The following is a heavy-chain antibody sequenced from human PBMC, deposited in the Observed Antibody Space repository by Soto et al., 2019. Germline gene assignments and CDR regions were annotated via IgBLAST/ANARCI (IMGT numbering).Heavy chain of an antibody. CDR1: GGSISSYY. Sequence: SETLSLTCTVSGGSISSYYWSWIRQPAGKGLVWIGRIYTSGSTNYNPSLKSRVTMSVDTSKNQFSLKLSSVTAADTAVYYCARACSSNSCYDVFDYWGQGTLVTVS. J-gene: IGHJ4*02. V-gene: IGHV4-4*07. CDR3: ARACSSNSCYDVFDY. CDR2: IYTSGST. D-gene: IGHD2-2*01.